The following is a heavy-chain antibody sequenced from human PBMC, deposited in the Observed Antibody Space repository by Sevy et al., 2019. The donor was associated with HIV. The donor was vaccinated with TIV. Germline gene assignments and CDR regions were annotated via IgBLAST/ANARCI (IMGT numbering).Heavy chain of an antibody. Sequence: GESLKISCAASGFTFSDYYMSWIRQAPGKGLEWVSYISSGGRTIYYADSVKGRFTISRDNAKNSLYLQMNSLRAEDTAVYYCARVRVAAADYYFDYWGQGTLVNVSS. CDR3: ARVRVAAADYYFDY. CDR2: ISSGGRTI. J-gene: IGHJ4*02. CDR1: GFTFSDYY. D-gene: IGHD6-25*01. V-gene: IGHV3-11*01.